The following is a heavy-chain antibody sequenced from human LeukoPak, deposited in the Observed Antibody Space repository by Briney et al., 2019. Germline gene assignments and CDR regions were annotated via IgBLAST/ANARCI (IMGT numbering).Heavy chain of an antibody. CDR1: GFTFSSYA. J-gene: IGHJ4*02. CDR3: ARAPYCIGGSCRFDY. D-gene: IGHD2-15*01. V-gene: IGHV3-23*01. Sequence: GGSLRLSCVVSGFTFSSYAMSWVRQAPGKGLEWVSAMSGSGGRTYYADSVKGRFTISRDNAKNSLYLQMNSLRAEDTAVYYCARAPYCIGGSCRFDYWGQGTLVTVSS. CDR2: MSGSGGRT.